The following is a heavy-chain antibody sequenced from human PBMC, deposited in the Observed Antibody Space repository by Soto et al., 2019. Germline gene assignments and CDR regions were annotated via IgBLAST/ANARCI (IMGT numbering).Heavy chain of an antibody. CDR3: ARIAGDRGAFDI. CDR1: GFTFSDHY. D-gene: IGHD3-10*01. CDR2: TRNKANSYTT. Sequence: GGSLRLSCAASGFTFSDHYMDWVRQAPGKGLEWVGRTRNKANSYTTEYAASVKGRFTISRDDSKNSLYLQMNSLKTEDTAVYYCARIAGDRGAFDIWGQGTMVTVSS. V-gene: IGHV3-72*01. J-gene: IGHJ3*02.